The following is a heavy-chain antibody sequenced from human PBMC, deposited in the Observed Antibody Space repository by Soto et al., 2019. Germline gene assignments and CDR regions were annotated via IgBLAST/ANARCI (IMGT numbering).Heavy chain of an antibody. CDR1: GDSIISSDFY. Sequence: PSETLSLTCTVSGDSIISSDFYWGWARQPPGKGLEWIGSIFYLGSSYYNPSLKSRVTMSVDTSKNQFSLRLRSVTAADTALYFCARHSLALRKNNWFDPWGQGIMVT. CDR3: ARHSLALRKNNWFDP. D-gene: IGHD3-3*02. V-gene: IGHV4-39*01. CDR2: IFYLGSS. J-gene: IGHJ5*02.